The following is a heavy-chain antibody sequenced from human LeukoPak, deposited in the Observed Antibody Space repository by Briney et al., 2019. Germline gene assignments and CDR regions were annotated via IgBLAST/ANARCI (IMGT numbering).Heavy chain of an antibody. D-gene: IGHD3-3*01. Sequence: GGSLRLSCAASGFTFSSYEMNWVRQAPGKGLEWVYYISSSGRIIHYADSVKGRFTISRDNSKNTLYLQMNSLRAEDTAVYYCAKGGRTTIFGVVITHFDYWGQGTLVTVSS. CDR1: GFTFSSYE. V-gene: IGHV3-48*03. J-gene: IGHJ4*02. CDR2: ISSSGRII. CDR3: AKGGRTTIFGVVITHFDY.